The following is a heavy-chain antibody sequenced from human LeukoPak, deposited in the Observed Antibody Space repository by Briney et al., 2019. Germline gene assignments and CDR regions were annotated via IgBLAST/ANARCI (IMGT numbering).Heavy chain of an antibody. CDR3: ARQVGGPVPYFESDS. V-gene: IGHV4-39*01. Sequence: ASETLSLTCTVSGGSISSGGYYWSWIRQPPGKGLEWIGTIFYSGSTYYNPSLRSRLTISVDTSKNQFSLKLTSVTAADTALYFCARQVGGPVPYFESDSWGQGTLVTVSS. CDR2: IFYSGST. J-gene: IGHJ4*02. D-gene: IGHD3-16*01. CDR1: GGSISSGGYY.